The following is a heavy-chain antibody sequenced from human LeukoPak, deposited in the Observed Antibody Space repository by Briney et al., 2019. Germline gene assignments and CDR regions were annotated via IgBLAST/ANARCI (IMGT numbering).Heavy chain of an antibody. CDR1: GGTFSSYA. Sequence: SVKVSCKASGGTFSSYAISWVRQAPGQGLEWMGGIIPIFGTANYAQKFQGRVTITADESTSTAYMELSSLRSEDTAVYYCARRMSVTTSTPFDYWGQGTLVTVSS. D-gene: IGHD4-17*01. J-gene: IGHJ4*02. CDR3: ARRMSVTTSTPFDY. CDR2: IIPIFGTA. V-gene: IGHV1-69*13.